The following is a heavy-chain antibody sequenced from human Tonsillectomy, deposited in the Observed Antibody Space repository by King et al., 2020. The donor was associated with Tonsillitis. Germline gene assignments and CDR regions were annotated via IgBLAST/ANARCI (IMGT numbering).Heavy chain of an antibody. V-gene: IGHV1-18*01. CDR2: ISSYNGNT. CDR3: ARDRRLDGFDI. Sequence: QLVQSGPEVKKPGASVKVSCKASGYTFTTYGISWVRQAPGQGLEWMGWISSYNGNTKYAQTLQGRVTMTTDTSTSTTYMDLRSLRSDDTAVYYWARDRRLDGFDIWGQGTLVTVSS. J-gene: IGHJ3*02. CDR1: GYTFTTYG.